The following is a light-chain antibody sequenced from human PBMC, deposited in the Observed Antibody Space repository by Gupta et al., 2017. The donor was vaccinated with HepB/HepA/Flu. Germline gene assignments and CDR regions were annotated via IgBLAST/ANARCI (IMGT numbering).Light chain of an antibody. J-gene: IGLJ3*02. CDR3: CSHASYYNGV. CDR1: SSDVGGYNY. Sequence: QSALTQPRSVPGSPGQSVAISCTGTSSDVGGYNYVSWYQHHPGKAPKLMSYDVSKRPAGVPDRFSGSKSGDTASLTISGLQAEDEADYFCCSHASYYNGVFGGGTKLTVL. V-gene: IGLV2-11*01. CDR2: DVS.